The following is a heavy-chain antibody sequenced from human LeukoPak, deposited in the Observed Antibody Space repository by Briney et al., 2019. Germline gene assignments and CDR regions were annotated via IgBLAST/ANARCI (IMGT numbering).Heavy chain of an antibody. D-gene: IGHD2-8*01. V-gene: IGHV3-7*01. J-gene: IGHJ4*02. CDR3: AKGGRGNGEVY. Sequence: VXQAXXKGLEWVANIKQDGSEKNYVDSVKGRFTISRDNAKSSLFLQMNDLRAEDTAVYYCAKGGRGNGEVYWGQGALVTVSS. CDR2: IKQDGSEK.